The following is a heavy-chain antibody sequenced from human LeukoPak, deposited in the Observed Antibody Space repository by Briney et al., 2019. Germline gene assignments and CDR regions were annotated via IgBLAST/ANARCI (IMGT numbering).Heavy chain of an antibody. CDR2: IYYSGST. CDR1: GGSISSYY. V-gene: IGHV4-59*08. Sequence: SETLSLTCTVSGGSISSYYWSWIRQPPGKGLEWIGYIYYSGSTNYNPSLKSRVTISVDTSKNQFSLKLSSVTAADTAVYYCARAALEVTTPGDTLYYFDYWGQGTLVTVSS. CDR3: ARAALEVTTPGDTLYYFDY. J-gene: IGHJ4*02. D-gene: IGHD4-17*01.